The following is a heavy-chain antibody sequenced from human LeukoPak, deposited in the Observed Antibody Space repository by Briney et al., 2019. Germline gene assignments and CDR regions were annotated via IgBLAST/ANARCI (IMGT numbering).Heavy chain of an antibody. D-gene: IGHD1-7*01. Sequence: GASVKVSCKASGGTFSRYAISWVRQAPGQGLEWMGIINPSGGSTSYAQKFQGRVTMTRDMSTSTVYMELSSLRSEDTAVYYCARGPPRYSYNWNYGSDYWGQGTLVTVSS. V-gene: IGHV1-46*01. CDR1: GGTFSRYA. CDR2: INPSGGST. CDR3: ARGPPRYSYNWNYGSDY. J-gene: IGHJ4*02.